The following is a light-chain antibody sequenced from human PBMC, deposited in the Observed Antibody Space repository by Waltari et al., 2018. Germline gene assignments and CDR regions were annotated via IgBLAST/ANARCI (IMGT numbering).Light chain of an antibody. CDR3: QQYNNWPPWT. J-gene: IGKJ1*01. CDR2: DAS. V-gene: IGKV3-15*01. CDR1: QSISSN. Sequence: EVVMTQSPATLSVSPGKRATLSCRASQSISSNLAGYQQKPGQAPSLLIYDASTRATDIPARFSGSGSGTEFTLTISSLQSEDFAVYFCQQYNNWPPWTFGQGTKVEIK.